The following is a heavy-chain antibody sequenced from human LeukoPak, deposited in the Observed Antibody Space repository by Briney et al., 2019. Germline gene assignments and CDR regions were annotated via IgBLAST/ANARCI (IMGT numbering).Heavy chain of an antibody. Sequence: PGGSLRLSCAASGFTFSSYAMHWVRQAPGKGLEWVAVISYDGSNKYYADSVKGRFTISRDNSKNTLYLQMNSLRAEDTAVYYCARWGPGFWSGYYDAFDIWGQGTMVTVSS. CDR1: GFTFSSYA. V-gene: IGHV3-30-3*01. CDR3: ARWGPGFWSGYYDAFDI. D-gene: IGHD3-3*01. J-gene: IGHJ3*02. CDR2: ISYDGSNK.